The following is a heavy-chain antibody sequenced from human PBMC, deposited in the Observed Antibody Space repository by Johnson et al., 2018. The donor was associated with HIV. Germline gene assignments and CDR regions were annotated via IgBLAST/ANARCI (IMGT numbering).Heavy chain of an antibody. V-gene: IGHV3-20*04. J-gene: IGHJ3*02. CDR2: LNWNGGST. Sequence: VQLVESGGGVVRPGGSLRLSCAASGFTFDDYGMTWVRQAPGKGLEWVSGLNWNGGSTYYADSVKGRFTISRDNSKNSLSLQMNSLRVEDTAVYYCARRSGYAFDIWGQGTMVTVSS. CDR1: GFTFDDYG. D-gene: IGHD5-24*01. CDR3: ARRSGYAFDI.